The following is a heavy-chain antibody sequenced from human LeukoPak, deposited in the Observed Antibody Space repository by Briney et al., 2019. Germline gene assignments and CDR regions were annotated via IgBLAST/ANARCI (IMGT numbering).Heavy chain of an antibody. CDR1: GGSISSYY. V-gene: IGHV4-4*07. CDR3: AREGGPYRPLDY. J-gene: IGHJ4*02. Sequence: SETLSLACTVSGGSISSYYWSLIRQPAGKGLEWIGRIHTSGYTNYNPSLKSRVTVSADTSKNQFALKLNSVTAADTAVYYCAREGGPYRPLDYSGQGTLVTVAS. CDR2: IHTSGYT.